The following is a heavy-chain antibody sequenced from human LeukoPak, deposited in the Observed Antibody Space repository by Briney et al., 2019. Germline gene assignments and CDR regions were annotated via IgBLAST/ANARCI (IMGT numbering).Heavy chain of an antibody. J-gene: IGHJ4*02. V-gene: IGHV3-49*04. CDR1: GFTFGDYA. CDR2: IRSKAYGGST. CDR3: TRDRRNDYNQPPPFDY. Sequence: GGSLRLSCTASGFTFGDYAMSGVSHAPRRGGEWVVFIRSKAYGGSTQYAASVKRRFTISRDDSKSIAYLQMNSLKTEDTAVYYCTRDRRNDYNQPPPFDYWGQGTLVTVSS. D-gene: IGHD5-24*01.